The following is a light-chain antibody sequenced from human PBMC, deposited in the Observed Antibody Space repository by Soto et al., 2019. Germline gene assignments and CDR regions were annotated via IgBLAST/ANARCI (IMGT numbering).Light chain of an antibody. Sequence: EIALMQSPGTVSLSPGERATLSCRASQSVSSSYLAWYQQKPGQAPRLLIYGASSRATGIPDRFSGSGSGTDFTLTISRLEPEDFAVYYCQQYGSSPYTFGQGTKLEIK. CDR3: QQYGSSPYT. J-gene: IGKJ2*01. CDR1: QSVSSSY. CDR2: GAS. V-gene: IGKV3-20*01.